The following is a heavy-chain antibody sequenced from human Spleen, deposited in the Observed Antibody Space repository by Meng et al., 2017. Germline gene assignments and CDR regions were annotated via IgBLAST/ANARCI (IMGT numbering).Heavy chain of an antibody. V-gene: IGHV3-9*03. CDR3: AKDVAAAGDAFDI. D-gene: IGHD6-13*01. J-gene: IGHJ3*02. Sequence: SLKISCAASGFTFDDYAMHWVRQAPGKGLEWVSGISWNSGSIGYADSVKGRFTISRDNAKNSLYLQMNSLRAEDMALYYCAKDVAAAGDAFDIWGQGTMVTVSS. CDR1: GFTFDDYA. CDR2: ISWNSGSI.